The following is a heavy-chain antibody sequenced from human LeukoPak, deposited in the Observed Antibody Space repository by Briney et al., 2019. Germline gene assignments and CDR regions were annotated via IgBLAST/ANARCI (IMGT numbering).Heavy chain of an antibody. V-gene: IGHV4-4*07. Sequence: PSETLSLTCTVSGGSINNYFWNWIRQPAGKGLEWIGRIYTSGNTNYKPSLKSRVTMSVDTSKYQFSLKLSSVTAADTAVYYCAREISFGGSDYWGQGTLVTVSS. J-gene: IGHJ4*02. D-gene: IGHD2-15*01. CDR2: IYTSGNT. CDR3: AREISFGGSDY. CDR1: GGSINNYF.